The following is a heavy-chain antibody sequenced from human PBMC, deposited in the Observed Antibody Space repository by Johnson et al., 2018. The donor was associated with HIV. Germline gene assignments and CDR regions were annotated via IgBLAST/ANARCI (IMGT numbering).Heavy chain of an antibody. CDR2: IGTAGDT. CDR1: GFTFSSYD. J-gene: IGHJ3*02. V-gene: IGHV3-13*01. D-gene: IGHD5-18*01. Sequence: VQLVESGGGLVQPGGSLRLSCAASGFTFSSYDMHWVRQATGKGLEWVSAIGTAGDTYYPGSVKGRFTISRENAKNSLYLQMNSLRAEDTALYYCARDGPRGSYGTLDIWGQGTMVTVSS. CDR3: ARDGPRGSYGTLDI.